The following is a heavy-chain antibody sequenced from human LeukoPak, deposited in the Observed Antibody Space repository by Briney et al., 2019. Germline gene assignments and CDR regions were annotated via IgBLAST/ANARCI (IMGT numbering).Heavy chain of an antibody. J-gene: IGHJ4*02. CDR3: ASYGGNSVFDY. CDR2: ISYDGSNK. D-gene: IGHD4-23*01. V-gene: IGHV3-30*04. Sequence: PGRSPRLSCAASGFTFSSYATHWVRQAPGKGLEWVAVISYDGSNKYYADSVKGRFTISRDNSKNTLYLQMNSLRAEDTAVYYCASYGGNSVFDYWGQGTLVTVSS. CDR1: GFTFSSYA.